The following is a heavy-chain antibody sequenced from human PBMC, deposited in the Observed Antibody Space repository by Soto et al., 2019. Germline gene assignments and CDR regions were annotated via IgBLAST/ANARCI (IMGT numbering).Heavy chain of an antibody. CDR1: GCSTSSGDYY. Sequence: PSETLSLTCNVSGCSTSSGDYYWTWIRQHPGKGLEWIGYIYYTGSTYYNPSLKSRATISVDTSKNHFSLKLTSVTAADTAVYYCARTPVDTAMVFDYWGQGTLVTVSS. CDR2: IYYTGST. CDR3: ARTPVDTAMVFDY. D-gene: IGHD5-18*01. J-gene: IGHJ4*02. V-gene: IGHV4-31*03.